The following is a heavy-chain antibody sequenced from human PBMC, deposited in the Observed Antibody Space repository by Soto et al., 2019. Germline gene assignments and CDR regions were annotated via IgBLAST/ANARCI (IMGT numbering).Heavy chain of an antibody. V-gene: IGHV1-69*06. CDR2: IIPLLRTV. CDR3: ARDPVDLFGYMDV. D-gene: IGHD6-25*01. J-gene: IGHJ6*02. CDR1: GGTFGSYS. Sequence: QEDLVQSGAEVKKPGSSVNVSCKASGGTFGSYSITWVRQAPGQRLERMGEIIPLLRTVNYAQKVQGRVTITGDRSTSTGYMALSSLRSDDTAVYYCARDPVDLFGYMDVWGQGTTVTVSS.